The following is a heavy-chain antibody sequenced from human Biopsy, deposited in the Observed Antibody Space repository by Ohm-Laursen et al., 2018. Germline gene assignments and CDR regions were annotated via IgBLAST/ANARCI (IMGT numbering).Heavy chain of an antibody. V-gene: IGHV4-59*07. Sequence: SDTLSITCSVSGGSMTGYEWSWIRLAPGKGLEWIGYIYYSGGTKYNPSLASRVTFSVDMSKSQFSLKLYSVTAADTAVYYCARVEAGTYDALDIWGQGTLVAVSA. J-gene: IGHJ3*02. CDR1: GGSMTGYE. CDR2: IYYSGGT. CDR3: ARVEAGTYDALDI. D-gene: IGHD1-26*01.